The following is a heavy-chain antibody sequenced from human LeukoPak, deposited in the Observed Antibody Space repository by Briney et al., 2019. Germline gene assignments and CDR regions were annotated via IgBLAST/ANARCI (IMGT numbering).Heavy chain of an antibody. CDR3: ASGVATNRPADASIDY. CDR1: GGTFSSYA. D-gene: IGHD5-12*01. Sequence: SVKVSCKASGGTFSSYAISWVRQAPGQGLEWVGGIIPIFGTTNYAHNFQGRVTITTDESTSTAYMELSSLRSEDTAVYYCASGVATNRPADASIDYWGQGTLVTVSS. CDR2: IIPIFGTT. V-gene: IGHV1-69*05. J-gene: IGHJ4*02.